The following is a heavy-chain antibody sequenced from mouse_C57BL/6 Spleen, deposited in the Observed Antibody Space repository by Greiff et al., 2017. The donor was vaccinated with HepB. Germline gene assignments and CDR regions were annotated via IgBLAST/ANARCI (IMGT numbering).Heavy chain of an antibody. CDR3: ARSGYYGSSWYFDV. V-gene: IGHV1-69*01. D-gene: IGHD1-1*01. J-gene: IGHJ1*03. Sequence: VQLQQSGAELVMPGASVKLSCKASGYTFTSYWMHWVKQRPGQGLEWIGEIDPSDSYTNYNQKFKGKSTLTVDKSSSTAYMQLSSLTSEDSAVYYCARSGYYGSSWYFDVCGKGTTVTVAS. CDR1: GYTFTSYW. CDR2: IDPSDSYT.